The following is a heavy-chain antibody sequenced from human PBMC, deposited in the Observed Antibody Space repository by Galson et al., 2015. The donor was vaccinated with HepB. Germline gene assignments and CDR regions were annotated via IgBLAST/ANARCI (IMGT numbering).Heavy chain of an antibody. D-gene: IGHD1-26*01. CDR2: IKQDGSEK. V-gene: IGHV3-7*03. CDR3: ARDKRVGTFDT. CDR1: GFTFSIYW. Sequence: SLRLSCAASGFTFSIYWMSWVRQAPGKGLEWVANIKQDGSEKFYVDSVKGRFTISRDNAKNSLYLQMNSLRAEGTAVYYCARDKRVGTFDTWGQGTMVTVSS. J-gene: IGHJ3*02.